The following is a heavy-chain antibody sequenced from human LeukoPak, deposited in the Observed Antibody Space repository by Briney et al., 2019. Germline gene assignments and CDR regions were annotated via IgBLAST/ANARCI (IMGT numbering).Heavy chain of an antibody. CDR1: GASISSYY. Sequence: SETLSLTCTVSGASISSYYWSWIRQSPGKGLEWIGYIYYSGSTNYNPALKSRVTMSVDTSKNQFSLKLSSVTAADTAVYYCAKAFVSQWLSDYWGQGTLVTVSS. CDR3: AKAFVSQWLSDY. J-gene: IGHJ4*02. V-gene: IGHV4-59*12. D-gene: IGHD6-19*01. CDR2: IYYSGST.